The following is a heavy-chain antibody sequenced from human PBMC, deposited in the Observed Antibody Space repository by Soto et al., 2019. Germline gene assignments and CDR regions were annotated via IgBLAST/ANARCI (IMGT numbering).Heavy chain of an antibody. D-gene: IGHD3-10*01. Sequence: QVQLVQSAAEVKKPGASVKVSCKASGYTFTSYGISWVRQAPGQGLECMGWISAYNGKTNYAQKLQCRVTNATDTSTSTAYLEPSTLRTDDPAVYYCARLLGAPTWFDPWGQGTLVTVSS. J-gene: IGHJ5*02. CDR3: ARLLGAPTWFDP. CDR2: ISAYNGKT. V-gene: IGHV1-18*01. CDR1: GYTFTSYG.